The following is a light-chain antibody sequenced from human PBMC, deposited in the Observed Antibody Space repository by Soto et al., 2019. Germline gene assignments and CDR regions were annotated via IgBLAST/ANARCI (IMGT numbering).Light chain of an antibody. V-gene: IGKV3D-15*01. CDR1: QSVSYN. J-gene: IGKJ4*01. CDR2: GAI. Sequence: EIVMTQSPATLSLSPGETATLSCRASQSVSYNLAGYQKKPGQGPRLLIYGAITSETGIPASFSGSGSGTEFSLSISSLQSEDFAVYYGQQYKNWPPLTFGGGTQVEIK. CDR3: QQYKNWPPLT.